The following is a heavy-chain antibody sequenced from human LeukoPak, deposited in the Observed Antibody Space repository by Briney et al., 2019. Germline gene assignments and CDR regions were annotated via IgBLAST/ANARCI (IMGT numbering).Heavy chain of an antibody. CDR3: ARHVRYYDILTGYSGHAFDI. Sequence: SETLSLTCTVSGVSISSYYWSWIRQPPGKGLEWIGYIYYSGSTNYNPSLKSRVTISVDTSKNQFSLKLSSVTAADTAVYYCARHVRYYDILTGYSGHAFDIWGQGTMVTVSS. D-gene: IGHD3-9*01. CDR1: GVSISSYY. J-gene: IGHJ3*02. CDR2: IYYSGST. V-gene: IGHV4-59*08.